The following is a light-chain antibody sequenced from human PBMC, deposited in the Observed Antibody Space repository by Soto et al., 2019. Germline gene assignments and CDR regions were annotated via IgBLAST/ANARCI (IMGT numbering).Light chain of an antibody. V-gene: IGKV1-39*01. Sequence: DIEITQSPSSLSSSLGYIVTITCLASQSISIYLNWYQLKPGKAPNLLMYGASYLKSGVPTRFSGSGSGTDFTLTISSLQPEDFAIYYCQQTYTTPEITFGQGTRLEIK. J-gene: IGKJ5*01. CDR3: QQTYTTPEIT. CDR2: GAS. CDR1: QSISIY.